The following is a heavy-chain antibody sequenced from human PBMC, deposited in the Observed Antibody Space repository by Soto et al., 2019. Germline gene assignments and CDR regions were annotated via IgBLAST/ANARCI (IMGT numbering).Heavy chain of an antibody. CDR2: IIPIFGTA. Sequence: SVKVSCKASGGTFSSYAISWVRQAPGQGLEWMGGIIPIFGTANYAQKFQGRVTITADESTSTAYMELSSLRSEDTAVYYCARARGYCSGGSCYSTSLHTYYFDYWGQGTLVTVSS. CDR3: ARARGYCSGGSCYSTSLHTYYFDY. V-gene: IGHV1-69*13. CDR1: GGTFSSYA. J-gene: IGHJ4*02. D-gene: IGHD2-15*01.